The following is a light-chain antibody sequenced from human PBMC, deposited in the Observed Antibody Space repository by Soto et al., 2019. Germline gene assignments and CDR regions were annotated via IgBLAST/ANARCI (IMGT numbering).Light chain of an antibody. CDR2: GTS. J-gene: IGKJ4*01. CDR1: QSVSSSY. CDR3: QQYGSSPLT. Sequence: EIVLTQSPGTLSLSPGERASLSCRASQSVSSSYLAWYQQKPGQAPRLLIYGTSSRATGIPDRFSGSGSGTGFTLTISRLEPEDFAVYYCQQYGSSPLTFGGGTMVEIK. V-gene: IGKV3-20*01.